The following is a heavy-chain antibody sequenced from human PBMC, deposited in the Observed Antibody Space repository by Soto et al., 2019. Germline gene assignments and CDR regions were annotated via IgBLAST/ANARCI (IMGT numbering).Heavy chain of an antibody. J-gene: IGHJ4*02. V-gene: IGHV3-21*01. Sequence: EVQLVESGGGLVKPGGSLRLSCAASGFTFSSYSMNWVRQAPGKGLEWVSSISSSSSYIYYADSVKGRFTISRDNAKNSLYLQMNSLRAEDTAVYYCASDGTLSFYSRGPYYFDYWGQGTLVTVSS. D-gene: IGHD4-4*01. CDR3: ASDGTLSFYSRGPYYFDY. CDR1: GFTFSSYS. CDR2: ISSSSSYI.